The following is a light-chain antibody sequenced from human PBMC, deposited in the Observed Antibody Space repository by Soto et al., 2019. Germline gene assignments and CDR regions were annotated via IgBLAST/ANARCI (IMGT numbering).Light chain of an antibody. V-gene: IGKV1-39*01. J-gene: IGKJ2*01. CDR2: AAS. CDR3: QQTYSIPRT. CDR1: QSITSF. Sequence: DIQMTQSPSSLSASVGDRVTITCRASQSITSFLNWYQQKPGKAPKLLIYAASSLQSGVPSRFSGSGSETDFTLTISSLQPEDFATYYCQQTYSIPRTFGQGTNLEIK.